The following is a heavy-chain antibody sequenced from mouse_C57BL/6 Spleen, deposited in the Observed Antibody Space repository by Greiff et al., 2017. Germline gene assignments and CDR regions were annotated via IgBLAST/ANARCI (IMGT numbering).Heavy chain of an antibody. V-gene: IGHV1-15*01. Sequence: QVHVKQSGAELVRPGASVTLSCKASGYTFPDYEMHWVKQPPVHGLEWIGAIDPETGGTAYNQKFKGKAILTADKSSSTAYMELRSLTSEDSAVYYCTREGLTGTGWYFDVWGTGTTVTVSS. D-gene: IGHD4-1*01. CDR1: GYTFPDYE. CDR2: IDPETGGT. CDR3: TREGLTGTGWYFDV. J-gene: IGHJ1*03.